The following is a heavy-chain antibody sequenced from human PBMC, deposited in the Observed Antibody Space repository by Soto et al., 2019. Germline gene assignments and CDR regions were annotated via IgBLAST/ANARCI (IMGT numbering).Heavy chain of an antibody. CDR3: ARHPGVTAEFDY. Sequence: GESLKISCKGSGYSFTSYWISWVRQMPGKGPEWMGRIDPSDSYTNYSPSFQGHVTISADKSISTAYLQWSSLKASDTAMYYCARHPGVTAEFDYWGQGTLVTVSS. CDR2: IDPSDSYT. D-gene: IGHD4-4*01. CDR1: GYSFTSYW. V-gene: IGHV5-10-1*01. J-gene: IGHJ4*02.